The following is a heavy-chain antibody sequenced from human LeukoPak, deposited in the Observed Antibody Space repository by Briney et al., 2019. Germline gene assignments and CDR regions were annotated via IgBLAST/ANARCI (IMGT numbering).Heavy chain of an antibody. CDR2: IGTAGDT. Sequence: PGGSLRLSCAASGFTFSSYDMHWVRQATGKGLEWVSAIGTAGDTYYPGSVKGRFTISRENAKNSLYLQMSSLRAGDTAVYYCARGGYCSSTSCYVFDYWGQGTLVTVSS. J-gene: IGHJ4*02. V-gene: IGHV3-13*01. CDR1: GFTFSSYD. CDR3: ARGGYCSSTSCYVFDY. D-gene: IGHD2-2*01.